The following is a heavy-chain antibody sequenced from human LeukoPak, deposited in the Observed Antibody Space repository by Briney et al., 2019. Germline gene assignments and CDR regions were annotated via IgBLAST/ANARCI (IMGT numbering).Heavy chain of an antibody. Sequence: SETLSLTCAVSGYSISSGYYRGWIRQPPGKGLEWIGSIYHSGSTYYNPSLKSRVTISVNTSKNQFSLKLSSVTAADTAVYYCARGGPVVPAYSVAGWFDPWGQGTLVTVSS. CDR1: GYSISSGYY. V-gene: IGHV4-38-2*01. CDR2: IYHSGST. CDR3: ARGGPVVPAYSVAGWFDP. D-gene: IGHD2-2*01. J-gene: IGHJ5*02.